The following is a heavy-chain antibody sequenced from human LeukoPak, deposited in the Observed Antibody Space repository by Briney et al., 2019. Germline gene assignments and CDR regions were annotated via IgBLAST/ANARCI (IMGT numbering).Heavy chain of an antibody. Sequence: GGSLRLSCAASGFTFSSYAMSWVRQAPGKGLEWWSAINGSGGSTYYADPVKGRFTISRDNSKNTLYLQMNSLRAEDTAVYYCAKVRSLVGPTVDYWGQGTLVTISS. CDR2: INGSGGST. D-gene: IGHD1-26*01. J-gene: IGHJ4*02. CDR1: GFTFSSYA. CDR3: AKVRSLVGPTVDY. V-gene: IGHV3-23*01.